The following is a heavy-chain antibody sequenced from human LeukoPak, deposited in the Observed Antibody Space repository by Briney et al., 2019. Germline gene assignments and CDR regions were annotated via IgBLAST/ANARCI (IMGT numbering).Heavy chain of an antibody. D-gene: IGHD2-21*01. CDR2: IFYSGTT. CDR1: GGSISSNTYY. J-gene: IGHJ4*02. Sequence: SETLSLTCTVSGGSISSNTYYWAWIRQPPGKGLEWIGSIFYSGTTYYNPSLKSRVTISVDTSKNQFSLKLTSVTVADTAVYYCASRSPPGETGYFDYWGQGTLVTVSS. V-gene: IGHV4-39*01. CDR3: ASRSPPGETGYFDY.